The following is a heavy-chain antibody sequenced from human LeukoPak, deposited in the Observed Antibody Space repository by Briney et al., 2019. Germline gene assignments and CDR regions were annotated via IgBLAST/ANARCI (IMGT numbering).Heavy chain of an antibody. CDR2: IKTKTQGGTT. Sequence: PGGSLRLSCAASGVTLNSVWMTWIRQAPGKGLEWDGRIKTKTQGGTTDYAAPVKGRFTISRDDSKNILFLQMNNLTNEDTAVYYCTTKQSVSRPYYYYGMDVWGQGTTVTVSS. V-gene: IGHV3-15*01. J-gene: IGHJ6*02. D-gene: IGHD3-3*01. CDR3: TTKQSVSRPYYYYGMDV. CDR1: GVTLNSVW.